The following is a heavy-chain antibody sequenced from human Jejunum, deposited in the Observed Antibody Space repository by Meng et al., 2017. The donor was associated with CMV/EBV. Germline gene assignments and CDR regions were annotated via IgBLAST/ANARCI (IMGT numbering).Heavy chain of an antibody. J-gene: IGHJ6*02. CDR3: AGQKCGGDCDMDV. CDR1: GFTYSSYR. D-gene: IGHD2-21*01. CDR2: IKQDGSER. V-gene: IGHV3-7*01. Sequence: SGFTYSSYRMNWVRQVPGKGLEWVADIKQDGSERNYVESVKGRFTISRNNAKNSLFLQMDGLRAEDTAVYYCAGQKCGGDCDMDVWGQGTTVTVSS.